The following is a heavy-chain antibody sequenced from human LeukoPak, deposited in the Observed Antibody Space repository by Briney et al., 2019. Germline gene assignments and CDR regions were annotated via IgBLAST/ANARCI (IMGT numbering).Heavy chain of an antibody. J-gene: IGHJ4*02. CDR1: GFTFSSYW. D-gene: IGHD7-27*01. CDR3: ARDKMTGDSYFDY. CDR2: IKQDGSEK. V-gene: IGHV3-7*01. Sequence: PGGSLRLSCAASGFTFSSYWMSWVRQAPGKGLGWVAHIKQDGSEKNYVDSVKGRFTISRDNAKNSLLLQMDGLRAEDAAVYYCARDKMTGDSYFDYWGQGTLVTVSS.